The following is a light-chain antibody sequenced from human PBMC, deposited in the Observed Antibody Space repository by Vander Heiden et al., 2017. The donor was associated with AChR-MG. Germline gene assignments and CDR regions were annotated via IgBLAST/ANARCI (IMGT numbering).Light chain of an antibody. V-gene: IGKV4-1*01. Sequence: DIVMTQSPDSLAVSLVERATIHCKPSQSVVYSSNNKNYLAWYQQKPGQPPKLLMYWASTRESGVPDRFSGSGSGTDFTLTISSLQAEDVAVYYCQLCDWAPPVTLPAETKVGIK. CDR2: WAS. CDR3: QLCDWAPPVT. J-gene: IGKJ4*01. CDR1: QSVVYSSNNKNY.